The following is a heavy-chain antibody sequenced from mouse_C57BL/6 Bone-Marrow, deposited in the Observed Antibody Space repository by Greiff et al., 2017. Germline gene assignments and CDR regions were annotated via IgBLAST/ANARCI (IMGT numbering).Heavy chain of an antibody. V-gene: IGHV1-81*01. Sequence: VQLQQSGAELARPGASVKLSCKASGYTFTSYGISWVKQRTGQGLEWIGEIYPRSGNTYYNEKFKGKATLTADTSSSTAYMELRSLTSEDSAVYFCASRTTVEDYWGQGTTLTVSS. CDR1: GYTFTSYG. CDR3: ASRTTVEDY. D-gene: IGHD1-1*01. J-gene: IGHJ2*01. CDR2: IYPRSGNT.